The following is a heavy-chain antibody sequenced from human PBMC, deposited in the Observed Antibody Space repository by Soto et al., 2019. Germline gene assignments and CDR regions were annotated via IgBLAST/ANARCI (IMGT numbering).Heavy chain of an antibody. CDR2: ISAYSGNT. CDR3: ARDKENDILTGYYPYPYNS. CDR1: GYTFTNYG. V-gene: IGHV1-18*01. D-gene: IGHD3-9*01. Sequence: GASVKVSCKASGYTFTNYGINWVRQAPGQGLEWMGWISAYSGNTNYLQRLQGRVTMTTDTSTSTAYMGLRSLRSDDTAVYYCARDKENDILTGYYPYPYNSRGQGTLVTVSS. J-gene: IGHJ4*02.